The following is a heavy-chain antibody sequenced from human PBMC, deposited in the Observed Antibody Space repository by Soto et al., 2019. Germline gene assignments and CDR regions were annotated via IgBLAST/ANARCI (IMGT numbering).Heavy chain of an antibody. CDR2: IYHSGST. V-gene: IGHV4-30-2*01. D-gene: IGHD3-3*01. J-gene: IGHJ4*02. CDR3: ARSSPDFWSGLYYFDY. Sequence: SETLSLTCAVSGGSISSGGYSWSWIRQPPGKGLEWIGYIYHSGSTYYNPSPKSRVTISVDRSKNQFSLKLSSVTAADTAVYYCARSSPDFWSGLYYFDYWGQGTLVTVSS. CDR1: GGSISSGGYS.